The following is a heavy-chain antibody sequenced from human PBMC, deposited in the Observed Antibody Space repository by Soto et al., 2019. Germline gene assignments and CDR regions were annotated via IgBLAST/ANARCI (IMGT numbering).Heavy chain of an antibody. Sequence: SLRLSCAASGFTFSSYGMHWVRQAPGKGLEWVAVISYDGSNKYYADSVKGRFTISRDNSKNTLYLQMNSLRAEDTAVYYCAKVGSSHGNFDFWGQGTLVTVSS. CDR3: AKVGSSHGNFDF. CDR1: GFTFSSYG. J-gene: IGHJ4*02. V-gene: IGHV3-30*18. D-gene: IGHD6-13*01. CDR2: ISYDGSNK.